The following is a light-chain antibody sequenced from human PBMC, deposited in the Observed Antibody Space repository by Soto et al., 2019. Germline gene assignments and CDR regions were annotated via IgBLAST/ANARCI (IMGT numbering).Light chain of an antibody. J-gene: IGLJ2*01. CDR2: SNN. Sequence: QLVVTQPPSASGTPGQRVTISCSGSSSNIGSNTVNWYQQLPGTAPKLLIYSNNQRPSGVPDRFSGSKSGTSASLAISGRQSEDEADYYCAAWDDSLNGVVFGGVTKLTVL. CDR3: AAWDDSLNGVV. V-gene: IGLV1-44*01. CDR1: SSNIGSNT.